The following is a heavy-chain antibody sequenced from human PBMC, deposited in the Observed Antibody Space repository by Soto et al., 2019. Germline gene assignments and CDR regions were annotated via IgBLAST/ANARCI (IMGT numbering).Heavy chain of an antibody. CDR2: IGISGDT. D-gene: IGHD2-15*01. Sequence: RLSCEASGFTFSKFDMHWVRQPTGKGLEWVSTIGISGDTYYAVSVKGRFTISRDNAKNSLSLQMNSLRAGDTALYFCARGQEVGAHFFDSWGQGTQVTVS. CDR1: GFTFSKFD. CDR3: ARGQEVGAHFFDS. J-gene: IGHJ4*02. V-gene: IGHV3-13*04.